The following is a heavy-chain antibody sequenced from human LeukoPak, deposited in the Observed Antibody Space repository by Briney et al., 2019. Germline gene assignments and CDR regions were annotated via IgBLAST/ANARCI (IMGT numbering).Heavy chain of an antibody. CDR3: ARLNSLTAVDTAMAILDY. J-gene: IGHJ4*02. CDR1: GGSISSYY. CDR2: IYYSGST. V-gene: IGHV4-59*08. D-gene: IGHD5-18*01. Sequence: SETLSLTCTVSGGSISSYYWSWIRQPPGKGLEWIGYIYYSGSTNYNPSLKCRVTISVDTSKNQFSLKLSSVTAADTAVYYCARLNSLTAVDTAMAILDYWGQGTLVTVSS.